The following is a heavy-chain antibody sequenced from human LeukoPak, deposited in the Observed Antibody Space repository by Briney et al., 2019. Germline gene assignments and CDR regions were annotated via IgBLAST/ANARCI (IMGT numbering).Heavy chain of an antibody. J-gene: IGHJ5*02. D-gene: IGHD6-19*01. CDR3: ARESIAVAGMCGFDP. CDR2: INPSGGST. V-gene: IGHV1-46*01. Sequence: ASVKVSCKASGYTFTSYYMHWVRQAPGQGLEWMGIINPSGGSTSYAQKFQGRVTMTRDTSTSTVYMELSSLRSEDTAVYYCARESIAVAGMCGFDPWGQGTLVTVSS. CDR1: GYTFTSYY.